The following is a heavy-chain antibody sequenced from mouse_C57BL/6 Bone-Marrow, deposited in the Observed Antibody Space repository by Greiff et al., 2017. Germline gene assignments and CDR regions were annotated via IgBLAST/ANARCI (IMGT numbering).Heavy chain of an antibody. D-gene: IGHD2-1*01. V-gene: IGHV1-55*01. CDR2: LYPGDGDT. CDR1: GYTFTSYW. CDR3: ARNYGNYLPDY. J-gene: IGHJ2*01. Sequence: QVQLQQPGAELVKPGASVKMSCKASGYTFTSYWITWVKQRPGQGLEWIGDLYPGDGDTNYNGKFKGKATLTADKSSSTAYMQLSSLTSEDSAVYFCARNYGNYLPDYWGQGTTLTVSS.